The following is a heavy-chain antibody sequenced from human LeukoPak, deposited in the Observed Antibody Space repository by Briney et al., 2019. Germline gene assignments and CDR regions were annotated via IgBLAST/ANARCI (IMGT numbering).Heavy chain of an antibody. Sequence: GGSLRLSCAASGLTFSKVWMSWVRQAPGKGLEWVGRIKSKIDGGTTDYAAPVKGRFSISRDDSKTTVYLQMDSLKTEDTAVYYCTTDGAEAYWGQGTLVTVSS. CDR3: TTDGAEAY. CDR1: GLTFSKVW. V-gene: IGHV3-15*01. J-gene: IGHJ4*02. D-gene: IGHD1-26*01. CDR2: IKSKIDGGTT.